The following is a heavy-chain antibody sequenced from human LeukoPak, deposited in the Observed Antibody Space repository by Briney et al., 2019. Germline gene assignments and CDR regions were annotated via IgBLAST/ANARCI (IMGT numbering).Heavy chain of an antibody. Sequence: GESLRLSCAASGFTFSSYAMHWVRQAPGKGLVWVSRIKSDGTITSYADSVKGRFTISRDNAKNTLYLQMNSLRAEDTAVYYCARSYYDSSGYWPAEYFQDWGRGTLVVVSS. CDR3: ARSYYDSSGYWPAEYFQD. V-gene: IGHV3-74*01. D-gene: IGHD3-22*01. J-gene: IGHJ1*01. CDR1: GFTFSSYA. CDR2: IKSDGTIT.